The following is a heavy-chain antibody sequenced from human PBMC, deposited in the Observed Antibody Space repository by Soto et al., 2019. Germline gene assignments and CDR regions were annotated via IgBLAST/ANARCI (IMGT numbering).Heavy chain of an antibody. Sequence: SETLSLTCTVSGGSISSYYWSWIRQPPGKGLEWIGYIYYSGSTNYNPSLKSRVTISVDTSKNQFSLKLSSVTAADTAVYYCAREASSGWGTNWFDPWGQGTLVTVSS. J-gene: IGHJ5*02. CDR3: AREASSGWGTNWFDP. CDR2: IYYSGST. D-gene: IGHD6-19*01. V-gene: IGHV4-59*01. CDR1: GGSISSYY.